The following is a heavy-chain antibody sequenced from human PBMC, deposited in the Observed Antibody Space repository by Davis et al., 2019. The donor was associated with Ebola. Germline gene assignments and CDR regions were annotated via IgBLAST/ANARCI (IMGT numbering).Heavy chain of an antibody. CDR3: ARSGLSFGVVKYHYGMDA. Sequence: SETLSLTCTISGASISSYYWNWIRQPPGKGLEWIGYMYYSGITDYNPSLRSRVTVSVDTSKNQFSLRLTSVTAADTAVYYCARSGLSFGVVKYHYGMDAWGKGTTVTVSS. CDR1: GASISSYY. J-gene: IGHJ6*04. D-gene: IGHD3-3*01. CDR2: MYYSGIT. V-gene: IGHV4-59*01.